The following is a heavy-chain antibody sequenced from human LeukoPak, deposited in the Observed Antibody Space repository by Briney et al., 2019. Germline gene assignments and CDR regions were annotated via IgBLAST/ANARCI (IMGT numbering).Heavy chain of an antibody. CDR3: AKDLIAVGDGYYFAY. CDR2: VSRSGDST. V-gene: IGHV3-23*01. CDR1: GFTFSSYG. D-gene: IGHD6-19*01. Sequence: GGSLRLSCAASGFTFSSYGMSWVRPAPGQGLEWVSAVSRSGDSTYYADSVQGRFTISRDNSKNTLYLQMNSLRAEDTALYYCAKDLIAVGDGYYFAYWGQGTLVTVSS. J-gene: IGHJ4*02.